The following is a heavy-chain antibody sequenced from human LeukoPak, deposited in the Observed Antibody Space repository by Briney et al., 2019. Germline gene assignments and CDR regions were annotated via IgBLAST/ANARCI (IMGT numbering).Heavy chain of an antibody. CDR2: FDPEDGET. CDR1: GYTLTELS. D-gene: IGHD3-22*01. V-gene: IGHV1-24*01. J-gene: IGHJ4*02. CDR3: ATGPYDSSGFLNY. Sequence: ASVKVSCKVSGYTLTELSMHWVRQAPGKGLEWMGGFDPEDGETVYAQKFQGRVTMTEDTSTDTAYMELSSLRSEDTAVYYCATGPYDSSGFLNYWGQGTLVTVSS.